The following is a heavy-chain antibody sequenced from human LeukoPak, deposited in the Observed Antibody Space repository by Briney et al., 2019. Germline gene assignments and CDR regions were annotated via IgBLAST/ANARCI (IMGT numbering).Heavy chain of an antibody. CDR1: GFTFSSYE. J-gene: IGHJ4*02. CDR3: ARDQEGPGGWYY. V-gene: IGHV3-48*03. CDR2: ISSSGSTI. D-gene: IGHD6-19*01. Sequence: GGSLRLSCAASGFTFSSYEMNWVRQAPGKGLEWVSYISSSGSTIYYADSVKGRFTISRDNAKNSLYLQMNSLRAEDTAVYYCARDQEGPGGWYYWGQGTLVTVS.